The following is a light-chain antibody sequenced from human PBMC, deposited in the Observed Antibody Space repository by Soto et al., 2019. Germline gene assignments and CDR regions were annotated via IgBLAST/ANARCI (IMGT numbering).Light chain of an antibody. V-gene: IGLV1-40*01. CDR3: QSYASSLSGAV. CDR2: GNN. CDR1: RSNIGAGYD. Sequence: QSVLTQPPSVSGAPGQRVTISCTGSRSNIGAGYDVHWYQQLPGTAPKLLMYGNNNRPSGVPDRFSGSKSGPSASLAITGLQAEDEADDYCQSYASSLSGAVFGGGTQLTVL. J-gene: IGLJ7*01.